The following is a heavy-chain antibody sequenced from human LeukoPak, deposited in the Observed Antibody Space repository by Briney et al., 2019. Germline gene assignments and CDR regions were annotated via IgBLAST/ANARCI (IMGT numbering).Heavy chain of an antibody. Sequence: PGGSLRLSCAASGFIFDDYTMHWVRQAPGKGLEWVSLISRNGAATKYADSVRGRFTISRDSSKNMLYLQMNSLRAEDTAVYYCAKVLYDYVWGSYPLDYWGQGTLVTVSS. J-gene: IGHJ4*02. V-gene: IGHV3-43*01. CDR3: AKVLYDYVWGSYPLDY. CDR2: ISRNGAAT. D-gene: IGHD3-16*02. CDR1: GFIFDDYT.